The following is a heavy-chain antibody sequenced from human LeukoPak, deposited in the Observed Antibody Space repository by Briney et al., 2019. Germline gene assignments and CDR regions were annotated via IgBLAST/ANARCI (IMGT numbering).Heavy chain of an antibody. J-gene: IGHJ3*02. Sequence: ASVKVFCKASGYTFTSYAMHWVRQAPGQRLEWMGWINAGNGNTKYSQKFQGRVTITRDTSASTAYMELSSLRSEDTAVYYCARGMLDGVPVLLWFGEFDDAFDIWGQGTMVTVSS. D-gene: IGHD3-10*01. CDR3: ARGMLDGVPVLLWFGEFDDAFDI. CDR2: INAGNGNT. CDR1: GYTFTSYA. V-gene: IGHV1-3*01.